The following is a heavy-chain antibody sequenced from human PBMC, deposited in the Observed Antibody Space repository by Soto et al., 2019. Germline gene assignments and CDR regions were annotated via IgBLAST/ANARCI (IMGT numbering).Heavy chain of an antibody. CDR1: GGSFSGYY. CDR3: ARLNTGYVVVPAAIHGMDV. V-gene: IGHV4-34*01. J-gene: IGHJ6*02. Sequence: SETLSLTWAVYGGSFSGYYWSWIRQPPGKGLEWIGEINHSGSTNYNPSLKSRVTISVDTSKNQFSLKLSSVTAADTAVYYCARLNTGYVVVPAAIHGMDVWGQGTTVTVSS. CDR2: INHSGST. D-gene: IGHD2-2*01.